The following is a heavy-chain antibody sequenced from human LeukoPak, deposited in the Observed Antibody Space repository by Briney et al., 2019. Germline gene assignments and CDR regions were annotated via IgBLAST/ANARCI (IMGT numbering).Heavy chain of an antibody. V-gene: IGHV4-59*01. CDR1: GGSISSYY. Sequence: SETLSLTCTVSGGSISSYYWSWIRQPPGKGLEWIGYIYYSGSTNYNPSLKSRVTISVDTSKNQFSLKLSSVTAADTAVYYCARASYGLYYYYYMDVWGKGTTVTVSS. CDR2: IYYSGST. J-gene: IGHJ6*03. D-gene: IGHD3-16*01. CDR3: ARASYGLYYYYYMDV.